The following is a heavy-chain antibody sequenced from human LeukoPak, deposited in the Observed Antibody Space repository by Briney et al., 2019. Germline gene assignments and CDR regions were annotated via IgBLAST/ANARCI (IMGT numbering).Heavy chain of an antibody. D-gene: IGHD5-12*01. V-gene: IGHV3-23*01. CDR3: AKNSGYDYSGYYGMDV. CDR1: GFTFSSYA. J-gene: IGHJ6*02. Sequence: GGSLRLSCAASGFTFSSYAMSWVRQAPGKGLEWVSAISGSGGSTYYADSVKGRFTISRDNSKNTLYLQMNSLRAEDTAVYYCAKNSGYDYSGYYGMDVWGQGTTVTVSS. CDR2: ISGSGGST.